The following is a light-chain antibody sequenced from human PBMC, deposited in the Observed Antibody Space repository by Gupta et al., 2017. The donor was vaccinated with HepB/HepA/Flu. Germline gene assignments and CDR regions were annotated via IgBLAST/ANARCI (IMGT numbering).Light chain of an antibody. J-gene: IGKJ1*01. Sequence: DIHMTQSPSSLSASVGDRITITCRASQSIDTYLNWYQQRPGKAPTSLIYAASNLRSGVPSRFSGSGSGTDFTLTISSLQPDDFATYYCQQSYNIPQTFGEGTKVEMK. CDR1: QSIDTY. V-gene: IGKV1-39*01. CDR3: QQSYNIPQT. CDR2: AAS.